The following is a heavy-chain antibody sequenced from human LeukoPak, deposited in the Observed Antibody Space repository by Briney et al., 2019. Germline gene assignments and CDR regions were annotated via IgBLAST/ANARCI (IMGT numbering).Heavy chain of an antibody. D-gene: IGHD5-18*01. CDR1: GFTFSNYW. Sequence: GGSLRLSCAASGFTFSNYWMIWVRQAPGKGLEWVANIRQDDSATNYLDSVKGRFIISRDNAKNSLYLQMNSLRAEDTAVYFCSAALTSAINYWGQGTLVTVSS. V-gene: IGHV3-7*02. CDR3: SAALTSAINY. J-gene: IGHJ4*02. CDR2: IRQDDSAT.